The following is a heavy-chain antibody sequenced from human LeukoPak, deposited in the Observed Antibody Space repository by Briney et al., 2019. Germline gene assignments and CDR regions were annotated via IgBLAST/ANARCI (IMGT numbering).Heavy chain of an antibody. J-gene: IGHJ4*02. CDR3: AAVLGYQQDY. D-gene: IGHD5-12*01. CDR1: GFTYSSYG. V-gene: IGHV3-33*08. Sequence: GGSLRLSCAASGFTYSSYGMHWVRQAPGKVLEWVAVIWYGGSNKYYADSVKGRFTISRDNSKNTLYLQMNSLRAEDTAVYYCAAVLGYQQDYWGQGTLVTVSS. CDR2: IWYGGSNK.